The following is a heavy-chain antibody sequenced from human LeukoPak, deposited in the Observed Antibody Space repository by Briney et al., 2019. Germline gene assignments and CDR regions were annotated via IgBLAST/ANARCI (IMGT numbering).Heavy chain of an antibody. V-gene: IGHV3-21*01. J-gene: IGHJ3*02. CDR3: PRDLFRIAAADEAFDI. D-gene: IGHD6-13*01. Sequence: GGSLRLSCAASGFTFSSYSMNWVRQAPGKGLEWVPSISSSSSYIYYADSVKGRFTISRDNAKNSLYLQMNSLRAEDTAVYYCPRDLFRIAAADEAFDIWGQGTMVTVSS. CDR1: GFTFSSYS. CDR2: ISSSSSYI.